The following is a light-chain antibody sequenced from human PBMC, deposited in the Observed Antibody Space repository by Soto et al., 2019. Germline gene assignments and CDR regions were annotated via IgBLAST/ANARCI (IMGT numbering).Light chain of an antibody. CDR3: QQYNNWPPIT. V-gene: IGKV3D-15*01. Sequence: EIVLTQSPATLSSFAGDRVTLSCRASQYINTRLAWYQHRPGQAPRLLIYAASTRATGVPARFSGSGSGTEFTLTISSLQSEDFAVYYCQQYNNWPPITFGQGTRLEI. CDR1: QYINTR. J-gene: IGKJ5*01. CDR2: AAS.